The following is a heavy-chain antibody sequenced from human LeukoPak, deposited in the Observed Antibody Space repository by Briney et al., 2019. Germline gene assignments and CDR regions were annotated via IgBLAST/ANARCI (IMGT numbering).Heavy chain of an antibody. D-gene: IGHD5-12*01. CDR3: ARQGRKFLDMVAYYFDY. CDR1: GFTFSSHA. J-gene: IGHJ4*02. Sequence: LPGGSLRLSCAASGFTFSSHAMSWVRQAPGKGLEWVSAISDSGRDTSYAGSVKGRFTISRDNAKNSLYLQMNSLRAEGTAVYYCARQGRKFLDMVAYYFDYWGQGTLVTVSS. V-gene: IGHV3-23*01. CDR2: ISDSGRDT.